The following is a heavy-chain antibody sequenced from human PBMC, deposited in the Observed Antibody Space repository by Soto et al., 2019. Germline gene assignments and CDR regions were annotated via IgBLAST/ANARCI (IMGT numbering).Heavy chain of an antibody. Sequence: QVQLVQSGAEVKKPGASVKVSCKASGYTFTSYAMHWVRQAPGQRLEWMGWINAGNGNTKYSQKFQGRVTITRDTYASTAYMERSSLRSEDTAVYYCAKEGNYYDSSGYQDYWGQGTLVTVSS. CDR3: AKEGNYYDSSGYQDY. CDR2: INAGNGNT. D-gene: IGHD3-22*01. V-gene: IGHV1-3*01. J-gene: IGHJ4*02. CDR1: GYTFTSYA.